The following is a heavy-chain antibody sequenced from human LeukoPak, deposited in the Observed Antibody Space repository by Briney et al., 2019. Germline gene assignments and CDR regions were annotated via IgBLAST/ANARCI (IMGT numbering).Heavy chain of an antibody. CDR1: GGSFSSSDYY. CDR2: IYYSGTT. CDR3: ARIYSSSWFLNWFDP. Sequence: SETLSLTCTVSGGSFSSSDYYWGWIRQPPGKGLEWIGSIYYSGTTYYNPSLKSRVTISVDTSKKQFSLKLRSVTAADTAVYYCARIYSSSWFLNWFDPWGQGTLVTVSS. D-gene: IGHD6-13*01. V-gene: IGHV4-39*01. J-gene: IGHJ5*02.